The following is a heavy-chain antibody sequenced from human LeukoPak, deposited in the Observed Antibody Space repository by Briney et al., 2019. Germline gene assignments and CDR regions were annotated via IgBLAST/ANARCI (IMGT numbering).Heavy chain of an antibody. CDR1: GYTFTGDY. V-gene: IGHV1-2*02. CDR3: ARDLAMGPYYYGMDV. Sequence: ASVKVSCKASGYTFTGDYMHWVRQAPGQGLEWMGWINPNSGGTNYAQKFQGRVTMTRDTSISTAYMELSRLRSDDTAVYYCARDLAMGPYYYGMDVWGQGTTVTVSS. D-gene: IGHD5-18*01. J-gene: IGHJ6*02. CDR2: INPNSGGT.